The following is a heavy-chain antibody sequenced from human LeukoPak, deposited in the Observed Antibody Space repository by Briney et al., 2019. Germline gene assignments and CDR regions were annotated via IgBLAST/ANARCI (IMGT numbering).Heavy chain of an antibody. CDR2: ISGSGTTI. CDR3: ARAFWGYGSGSYSPD. Sequence: GGSLRLSCAASGFTFSDYYMGWIRQAPGKGLEWLSYISGSGTTIFYADSVKGRFTISRDNAKNSLDLQMNSLRAEDTAVYYCARAFWGYGSGSYSPDWGQGTLVTVSS. V-gene: IGHV3-11*01. CDR1: GFTFSDYY. D-gene: IGHD3-10*01. J-gene: IGHJ4*02.